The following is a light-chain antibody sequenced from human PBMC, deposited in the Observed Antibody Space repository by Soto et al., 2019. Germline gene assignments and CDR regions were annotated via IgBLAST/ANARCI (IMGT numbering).Light chain of an antibody. J-gene: IGKJ4*01. Sequence: EIVLTQSPCTLSVSPGEGATLSCRASQSVSSKLAWYQQKPGQAPRLLIYGTSTRVTGIPARFSGSGSGTEFTLTISSLQSEDFAVYYCQQYYNWPLTFGGGTKVDIK. V-gene: IGKV3-15*01. CDR1: QSVSSK. CDR2: GTS. CDR3: QQYYNWPLT.